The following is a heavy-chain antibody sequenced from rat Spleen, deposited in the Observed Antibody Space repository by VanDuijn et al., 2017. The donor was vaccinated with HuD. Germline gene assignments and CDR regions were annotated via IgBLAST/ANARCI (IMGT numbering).Heavy chain of an antibody. CDR3: ARDNYDGTYYYGFAY. J-gene: IGHJ3*01. CDR2: ISPSGGST. D-gene: IGHD1-12*02. Sequence: EVQLVESGGGLVQPGRSLNLSCAASGFTFSDYGMHWIRQAPTKGLEWVASISPSGGSTYYRDSVKGRFTISRDNAKSTLYLQMNSLRSEDTATYYCARDNYDGTYYYGFAYWGQGTLVTVSS. V-gene: IGHV5-19*01. CDR1: GFTFSDYG.